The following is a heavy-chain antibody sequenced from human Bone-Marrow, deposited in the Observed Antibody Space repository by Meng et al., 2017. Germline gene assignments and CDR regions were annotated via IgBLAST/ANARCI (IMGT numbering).Heavy chain of an antibody. CDR3: AKDSRMNNAQALDY. CDR1: GFTFRSYA. D-gene: IGHD2-15*01. J-gene: IGHJ4*02. CDR2: ISRYGDTT. Sequence: GGPLRLSCEVSGFTFRSYAMNWVRQAPGKGLEWVSGISRYGDTTDYADSVKGRFTISRDNSKNTLYLQMNSLRAEDTAVYYCAKDSRMNNAQALDYWGPGTLVTVSS. V-gene: IGHV3-23*01.